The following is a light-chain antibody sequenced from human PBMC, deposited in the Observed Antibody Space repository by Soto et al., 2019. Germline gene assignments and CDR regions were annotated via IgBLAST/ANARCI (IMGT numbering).Light chain of an antibody. CDR3: LQYAYYPWT. Sequence: DIQLTQSPSTLSASIGDRVSITCRASESISEWLAWYQQKPGKAPKVLISDASSLQNGVPSRFSGSGSGTDFTLTISSLQPDDFATYYCLQYAYYPWTFGQGTEVEVK. CDR2: DAS. CDR1: ESISEW. J-gene: IGKJ1*01. V-gene: IGKV1-5*01.